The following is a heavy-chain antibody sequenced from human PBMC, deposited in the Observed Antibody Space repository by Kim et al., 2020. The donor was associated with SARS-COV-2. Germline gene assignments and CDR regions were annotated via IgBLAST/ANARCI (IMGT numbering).Heavy chain of an antibody. CDR1: GGSFSGYY. CDR3: AGDPSITGAAFVDT. J-gene: IGHJ5*02. Sequence: SETLSLTCAVYGGSFSGYYWSWIRQPPGKGLEWIGEINHSGSTNYNPTLKSRVTITVDTSKNQFSLKLSPVTAADPAVYYCAGDPSITGAAFVDTWGQGTLVSVSS. V-gene: IGHV4-34*01. D-gene: IGHD1-20*01. CDR2: INHSGST.